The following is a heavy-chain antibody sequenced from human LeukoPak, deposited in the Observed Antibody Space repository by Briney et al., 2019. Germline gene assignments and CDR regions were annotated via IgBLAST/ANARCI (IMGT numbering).Heavy chain of an antibody. CDR2: INPNSGGT. CDR1: GYTFTGFH. V-gene: IGHV1-2*02. J-gene: IGHJ4*02. Sequence: ASVKVSCKASGYTFTGFHIHWVRQAPGQGLEWMGLINPNSGGTNYAQKFQGRVTMTRDTSLSTAYMELIRLRSDDTAVYYCAKEGTGIDYWGQGTLVTVSS. D-gene: IGHD3/OR15-3a*01. CDR3: AKEGTGIDY.